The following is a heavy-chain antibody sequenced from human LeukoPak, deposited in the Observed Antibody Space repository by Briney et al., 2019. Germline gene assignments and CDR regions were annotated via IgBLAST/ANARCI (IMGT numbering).Heavy chain of an antibody. Sequence: LETLSLTCTVAGDSFSGSNYHWGWVRQSPGKGLEWIGSVFHSGSTYYNPSLKSRVTISIDTPKNQFSLSVTAATAADTAIYYCAREIEEGQRVTVSGVFVMVWFGHWGQGALVTVSS. V-gene: IGHV4-39*07. CDR2: VFHSGST. CDR3: AREIEEGQRVTVSGVFVMVWFGH. D-gene: IGHD3-3*01. CDR1: GDSFSGSNYH. J-gene: IGHJ5*02.